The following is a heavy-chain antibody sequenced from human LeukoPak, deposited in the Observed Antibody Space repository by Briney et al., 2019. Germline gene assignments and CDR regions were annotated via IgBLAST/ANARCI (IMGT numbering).Heavy chain of an antibody. CDR2: MNPNSGNT. J-gene: IGHJ4*02. Sequence: GASVKVSCKASGYTFTSYDINWVRQATGQGLEWMGWMNPNSGNTGYAQKFQGRVTMTRDTSTSTVYMELSSLRSEDTAVYYCARAGGSYYSPFDYWGQGTLVTVSS. V-gene: IGHV1-8*01. CDR1: GYTFTSYD. D-gene: IGHD1-26*01. CDR3: ARAGGSYYSPFDY.